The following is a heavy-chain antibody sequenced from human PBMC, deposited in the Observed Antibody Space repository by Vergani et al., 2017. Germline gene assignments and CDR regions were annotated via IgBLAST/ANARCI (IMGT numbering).Heavy chain of an antibody. CDR1: GGSFSGYY. V-gene: IGHV4-34*01. J-gene: IGHJ3*02. D-gene: IGHD3-3*01. CDR2: INHSGRP. CDR3: ARGHHDFRFLDRGRAFDI. Sequence: QVQLQQWGAGLLKPSETLSLTCAVYGGSFSGYYWSWIRPPPGQGLELIGEINHSGRPNYNPSLKSRVTISVDTSKNQFSLKLSSVTAADTAVYYCARGHHDFRFLDRGRAFDIWGQGTMVTVSS.